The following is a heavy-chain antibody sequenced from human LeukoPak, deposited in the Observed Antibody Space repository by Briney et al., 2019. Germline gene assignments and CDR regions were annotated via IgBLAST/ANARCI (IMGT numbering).Heavy chain of an antibody. Sequence: PGGSLRLSCAVSGFTFSNAWMNWVRQAPGKGLEWVGRIKSEPNGGTTDYAAPVKGRFSISRDDSRNTVYLQINSLETEDTAVYYCSTGGYYFDYWGLGTLVTVSS. CDR1: GFTFSNAW. CDR2: IKSEPNGGTT. V-gene: IGHV3-15*01. CDR3: STGGYYFDY. J-gene: IGHJ4*02.